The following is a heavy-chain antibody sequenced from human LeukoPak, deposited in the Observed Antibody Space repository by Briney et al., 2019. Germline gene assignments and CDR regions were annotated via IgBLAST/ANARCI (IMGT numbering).Heavy chain of an antibody. D-gene: IGHD3-10*01. Sequence: PSETLSLTCTVSGGSISSYYWSWIRQPPGKGLEWIGYIYYSGSTNYNPSLKSRVTISVDTSKNQFSLKLSSVTAADTAVYYCARKAYGSGSYMLWGQGTLVTVSS. CDR2: IYYSGST. CDR1: GGSISSYY. CDR3: ARKAYGSGSYML. J-gene: IGHJ4*02. V-gene: IGHV4-59*12.